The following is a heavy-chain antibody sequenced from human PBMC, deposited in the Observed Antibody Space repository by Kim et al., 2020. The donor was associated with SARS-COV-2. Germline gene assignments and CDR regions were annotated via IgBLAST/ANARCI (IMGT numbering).Heavy chain of an antibody. CDR2: IKQEGREQ. V-gene: IGHV3-7*03. Sequence: IKQEGREQNYVDSVKGRFIISRDNAKNSLYLQMNSLRVEDTAKYYCAREGVWGQGTTVTVSS. CDR3: AREGV. J-gene: IGHJ6*02.